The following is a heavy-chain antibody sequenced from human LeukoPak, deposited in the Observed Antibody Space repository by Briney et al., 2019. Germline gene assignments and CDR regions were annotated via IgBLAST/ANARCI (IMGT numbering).Heavy chain of an antibody. CDR2: IYYGGST. J-gene: IGHJ6*03. D-gene: IGHD6-6*01. CDR1: GGSISSYC. V-gene: IGHV4-59*01. Sequence: SETLSRTCTVSGGSISSYCWSWIRQPPGKGREWIGYIYYGGSTNYNPSLRSRVTIPVDTSKNQFSLKLSSVTAADTAVYYCARGGSIAARPNYYYMDVWGKGTTVTVSS. CDR3: ARGGSIAARPNYYYMDV.